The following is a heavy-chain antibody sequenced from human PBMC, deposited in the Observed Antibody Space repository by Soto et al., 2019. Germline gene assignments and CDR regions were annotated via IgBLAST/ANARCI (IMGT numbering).Heavy chain of an antibody. CDR1: GGSFSGYY. D-gene: IGHD2-15*01. V-gene: IGHV4-34*01. CDR2: INHSGST. J-gene: IGHJ5*02. Sequence: SETLSLTCAVYGGSFSGYYWSWIRQPPGKGLEWIGEINHSGSTNYNPSLKSRVTISVDTSKNQFSLKLSSVTAAGTAVYYCARDRIVVVVAATPGWFDPWGQGTLVTVSS. CDR3: ARDRIVVVVAATPGWFDP.